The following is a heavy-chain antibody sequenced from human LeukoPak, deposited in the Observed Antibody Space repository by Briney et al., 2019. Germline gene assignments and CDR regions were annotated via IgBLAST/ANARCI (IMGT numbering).Heavy chain of an antibody. V-gene: IGHV3-23*01. CDR3: AKTSLSDPSGHYYYMDV. D-gene: IGHD3-3*01. Sequence: GGSLRLSCAASGFTFSSYALSWVRQAPGKGLEWVSSISGGVENRYYADSVKARFTISRDNSQNTVSLQLNNLRIEDTALYYCAKTSLSDPSGHYYYMDVWGKGTTVTVSS. CDR1: GFTFSSYA. J-gene: IGHJ6*03. CDR2: ISGGVENR.